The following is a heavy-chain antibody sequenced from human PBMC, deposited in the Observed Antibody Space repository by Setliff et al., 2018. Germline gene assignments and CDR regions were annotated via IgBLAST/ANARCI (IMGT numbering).Heavy chain of an antibody. J-gene: IGHJ2*01. D-gene: IGHD6-25*01. Sequence: GGSLRLSCAASGFTVSINYMSWVRQAPGKGLEWISVIYSGGTTYYADSVKGRFTIYRDNSKNTLDLQMNSLRVEDTAVYYCARELRSGHWYFDLWGRGTLVTVSS. CDR2: IYSGGTT. CDR3: ARELRSGHWYFDL. CDR1: GFTVSINY. V-gene: IGHV3-53*01.